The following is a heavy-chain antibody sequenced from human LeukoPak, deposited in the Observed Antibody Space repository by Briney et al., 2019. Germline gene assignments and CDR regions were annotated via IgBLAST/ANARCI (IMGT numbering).Heavy chain of an antibody. V-gene: IGHV1-69*04. CDR2: IIPILGIA. D-gene: IGHD6-6*01. CDR3: ARRSIRRDYYYGMDV. Sequence: SVKVSCKASGYTFTSYGISWVRQAPGQGLEWMGRIIPILGIANYAQKFQGRVTITADKSTSTAYMELSSLRSEDTAVYYCARRSIRRDYYYGMDVWGQGTTVTVSS. CDR1: GYTFTSYG. J-gene: IGHJ6*02.